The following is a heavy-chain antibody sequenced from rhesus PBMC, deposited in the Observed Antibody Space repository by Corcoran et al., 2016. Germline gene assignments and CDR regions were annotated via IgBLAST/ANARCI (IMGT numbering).Heavy chain of an antibody. V-gene: IGHV2-95*01. Sequence: QVTLTESGPALVKATQTLTLTCTFSGFAFTASVTGLGWILPPPGKALEWLANIYWNDNKYYSTSLKRRLTISRDTSKNQIFLTMTDMDPLDTATYYCARVMGLYWYFELWGPGTPVTISS. J-gene: IGHJ2*01. D-gene: IGHD1-44*01. CDR3: ARVMGLYWYFEL. CDR1: GFAFTASVTG. CDR2: IYWNDNK.